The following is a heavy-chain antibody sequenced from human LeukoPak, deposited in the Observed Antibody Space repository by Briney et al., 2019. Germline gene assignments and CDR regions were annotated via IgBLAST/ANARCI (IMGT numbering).Heavy chain of an antibody. CDR2: IIPIFGTA. CDR3: ASLTRIATTYATIDY. CDR1: GDTFTNYA. Sequence: SVKVSCKASGDTFTNYAINWVRQAPGQGLEWMGGIIPIFGTANYAQKSQGRVTITADESTSTAYMELSSLRSEDTAVYYCASLTRIATTYATIDYWGQGTLVAVSS. D-gene: IGHD2-8*01. J-gene: IGHJ4*02. V-gene: IGHV1-69*01.